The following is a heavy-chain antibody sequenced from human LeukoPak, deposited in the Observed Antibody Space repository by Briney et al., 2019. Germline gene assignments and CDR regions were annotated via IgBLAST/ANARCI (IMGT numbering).Heavy chain of an antibody. V-gene: IGHV1-46*01. CDR1: GYTFTSYY. D-gene: IGHD6-19*01. J-gene: IGHJ4*02. CDR3: ARDRSIAVAGTGGLYFDY. Sequence: ASVKVSCKASGYTFTSYYMHWVRQAPGQGLEWMGIINPSGGSTNYAQKFQGRVTITADESTSTAYMELSSLRSEDTAVYYCARDRSIAVAGTGGLYFDYWGQGTLVTVSS. CDR2: INPSGGST.